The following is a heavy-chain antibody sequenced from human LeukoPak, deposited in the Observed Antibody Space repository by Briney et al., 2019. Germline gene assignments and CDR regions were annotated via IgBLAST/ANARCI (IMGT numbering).Heavy chain of an antibody. Sequence: GGSLRLSCAASGFTFSSYAMHWARQAPGKGLEYVSSNSYNGGSTFYANSVKGRFTISRDNSKNTVYLQMGSLRAEDMAVYYCARLAGGSYSDYWGQGTLVTVSS. CDR1: GFTFSSYA. CDR3: ARLAGGSYSDY. J-gene: IGHJ4*02. V-gene: IGHV3-64*01. CDR2: NSYNGGST. D-gene: IGHD1-26*01.